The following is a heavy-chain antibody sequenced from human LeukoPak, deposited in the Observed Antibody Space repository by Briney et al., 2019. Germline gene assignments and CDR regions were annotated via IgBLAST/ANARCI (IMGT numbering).Heavy chain of an antibody. Sequence: ASVKVSCKASGYTFTSYGISWVRQAPGQGLEWMGWISAYNGNTNYAQKLQGRVTMTTDTSTSTAYMELRSLRSDDTAVYYCARSSSGWSFHYYYYMDVWGKGTTVTVSS. D-gene: IGHD6-19*01. CDR2: ISAYNGNT. CDR1: GYTFTSYG. CDR3: ARSSSGWSFHYYYYMDV. J-gene: IGHJ6*03. V-gene: IGHV1-18*01.